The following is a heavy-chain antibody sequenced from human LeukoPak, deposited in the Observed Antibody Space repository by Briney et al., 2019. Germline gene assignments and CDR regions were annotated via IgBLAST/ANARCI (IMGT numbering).Heavy chain of an antibody. V-gene: IGHV3-30-3*01. CDR3: ASPVTYYYDSSGYPLDY. CDR1: GFTFSSYA. Sequence: PGRSLRLSCAASGFTFSSYAMHWVRQAPGKGLEWVAVISYDGSNKYYADSVKGRFTISRDNSKNTLYLQMNSLRAEDTAVYYCASPVTYYYDSSGYPLDYWGQGTLVTVSS. J-gene: IGHJ4*02. CDR2: ISYDGSNK. D-gene: IGHD3-22*01.